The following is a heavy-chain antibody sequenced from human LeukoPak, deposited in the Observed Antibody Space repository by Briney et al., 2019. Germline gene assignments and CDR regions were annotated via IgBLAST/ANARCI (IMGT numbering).Heavy chain of an antibody. CDR3: ARDTYYYGSGSYYFDY. CDR1: GGSISSYY. V-gene: IGHV4-4*07. J-gene: IGHJ4*02. Sequence: SETLSLTCTVSGGSISSYYWSWIRQPAGKGLEWIGRIYTSGSTNHNPSLKSRVTMSVDTSKNQFSLKLSSVTAADTAVYYCARDTYYYGSGSYYFDYWGQGTLVTVSS. CDR2: IYTSGST. D-gene: IGHD3-10*01.